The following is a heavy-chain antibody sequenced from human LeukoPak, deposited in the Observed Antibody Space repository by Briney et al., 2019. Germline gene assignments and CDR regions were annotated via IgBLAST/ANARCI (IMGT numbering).Heavy chain of an antibody. CDR2: ITGNSSTI. Sequence: PGGSLRLSCVASGFTFSSYEMNWVRQAPGKGPEWVSYITGNSSTIYYADSVKGRFTISRDNAKNSLYLQMNSLRAEDAAVYYCAREELGSSGYSSLDCWGQGTLVTVSS. D-gene: IGHD3-22*01. CDR1: GFTFSSYE. V-gene: IGHV3-48*03. CDR3: AREELGSSGYSSLDC. J-gene: IGHJ4*02.